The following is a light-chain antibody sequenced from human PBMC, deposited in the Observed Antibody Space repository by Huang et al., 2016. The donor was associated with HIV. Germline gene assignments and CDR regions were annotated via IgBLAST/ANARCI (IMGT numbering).Light chain of an antibody. CDR1: QSLFHGDDGDIH. J-gene: IGKJ2*01. V-gene: IGKV2-40*01. CDR2: TCS. CDR3: MHRLQFPYT. Sequence: DIVMTQTPLFLSVTPVEPASISCNASQSLFHGDDGDIHLDWYVQKPGQSPHLLIDTCSVRASGVPDRFIGDGAGSDFTLNIPSVEAEYAGVYYCMHRLQFPYTFGKGTK.